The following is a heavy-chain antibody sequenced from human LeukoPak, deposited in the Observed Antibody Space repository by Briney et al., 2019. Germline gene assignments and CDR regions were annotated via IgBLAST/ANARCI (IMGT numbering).Heavy chain of an antibody. V-gene: IGHV4-61*02. CDR1: GGSISSGSYY. J-gene: IGHJ4*02. Sequence: SETLSLTCTISGGSISSGSYYWSWIRQPAGKGLEWIGRIYTSGSTNYNPSLKSRVTISVDTSKNQFSLKLSSVTAADTAVYYCARDGIFGVVNYYFDYWGQGTLVTVSS. D-gene: IGHD3-3*01. CDR3: ARDGIFGVVNYYFDY. CDR2: IYTSGST.